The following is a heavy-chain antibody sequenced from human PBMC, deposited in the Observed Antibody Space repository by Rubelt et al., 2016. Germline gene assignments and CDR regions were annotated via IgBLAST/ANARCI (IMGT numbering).Heavy chain of an antibody. Sequence: QLQLQESGPGLLKASETLSLTCTVSGDSISSSSYYWGWIRQPPGNGLEWIGNIYYSGSTSYNPSLRSRVTISVDTSKTQFSLKLSSVTAADTAVYYCARTAWCSSTNCFSYFEYWGQGALFTVSS. CDR1: GDSISSSSYY. CDR3: ARTAWCSSTNCFSYFEY. V-gene: IGHV4-39*01. D-gene: IGHD2-2*01. CDR2: IYYSGST. J-gene: IGHJ4*02.